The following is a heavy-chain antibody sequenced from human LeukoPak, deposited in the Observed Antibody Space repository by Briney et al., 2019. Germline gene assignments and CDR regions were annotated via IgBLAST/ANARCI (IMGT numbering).Heavy chain of an antibody. V-gene: IGHV3-73*01. CDR3: TKIVVVPAAGNAFDI. CDR1: GFTFSGSA. Sequence: GGSLKLSCAASGFTFSGSAMHWVRQASGKGLEWVGRIRSKANSYATAYAASVKGRFTISRDDSKNTAYLQMNSLKTEDTAVYYCTKIVVVPAAGNAFDIWGQATMVTVSS. J-gene: IGHJ3*02. D-gene: IGHD2-2*01. CDR2: IRSKANSYAT.